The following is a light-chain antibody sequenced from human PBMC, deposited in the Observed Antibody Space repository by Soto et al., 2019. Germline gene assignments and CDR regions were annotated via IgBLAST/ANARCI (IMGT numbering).Light chain of an antibody. CDR1: SSDVGGYNH. CDR3: SSYTSSSTYV. Sequence: QSALTQPASVSGSPGQWITISCTGTSSDVGGYNHVSWYQQHPGKAPKLMIYEVSNRPSGVSNRFSGSKSDNTASLTISGLQAEDEADYYCSSYTSSSTYVFGTGTKVTVL. CDR2: EVS. J-gene: IGLJ1*01. V-gene: IGLV2-14*01.